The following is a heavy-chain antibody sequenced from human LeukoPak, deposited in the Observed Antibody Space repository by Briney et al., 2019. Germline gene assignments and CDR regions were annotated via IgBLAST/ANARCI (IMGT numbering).Heavy chain of an antibody. Sequence: GGSLRLSCAASGFTFSSYAMHWVRQAPGKGLEWVAVISYDGSNKFYADSVKGRFTFSRDNSKNTLYLQMNSLRAEDTAVYYCAKEAAGVINWNANYWGQGTLVTVSS. CDR2: ISYDGSNK. CDR1: GFTFSSYA. CDR3: AKEAAGVINWNANY. D-gene: IGHD1-1*01. V-gene: IGHV3-30*04. J-gene: IGHJ4*02.